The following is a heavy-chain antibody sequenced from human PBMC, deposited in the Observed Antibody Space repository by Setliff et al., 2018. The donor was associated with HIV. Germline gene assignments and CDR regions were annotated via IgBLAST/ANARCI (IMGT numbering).Heavy chain of an antibody. J-gene: IGHJ5*02. D-gene: IGHD3-10*01. CDR3: ATYADRESNRFDP. V-gene: IGHV4-61*09. CDR1: GGSISSGSYC. Sequence: SETLSLTCTVSGGSISSGSYCWSWIRQPAGKGLEWIGHIYTSGSTYYNPSLKSRVTISVDTSKNQFSLKLSSVTAADTAVYYCATYADRESNRFDPWGQGILVTVSS. CDR2: IYTSGST.